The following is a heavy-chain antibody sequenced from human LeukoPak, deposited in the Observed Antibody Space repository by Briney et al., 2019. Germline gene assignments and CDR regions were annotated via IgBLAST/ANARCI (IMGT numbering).Heavy chain of an antibody. D-gene: IGHD5-18*01. V-gene: IGHV3-30*18. J-gene: IGHJ6*02. CDR3: AKSDTGLVEPYYYYGMDV. CDR2: LSHDGTNK. Sequence: GRSLRLSCAASGFTFSNYGMHWVRQVPGKGLEWVTILSHDGTNKCYADSVRGRFTTSRENSKNTLYLQMNSLRAEDTAVYYCAKSDTGLVEPYYYYGMDVWGQGRTVIVSS. CDR1: GFTFSNYG.